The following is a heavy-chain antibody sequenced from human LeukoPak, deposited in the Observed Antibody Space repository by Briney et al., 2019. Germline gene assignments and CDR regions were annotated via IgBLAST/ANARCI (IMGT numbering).Heavy chain of an antibody. V-gene: IGHV1-18*01. CDR2: ISAYNGNT. J-gene: IGHJ5*02. D-gene: IGHD2-2*01. Sequence: ASVKVSCKASGYTFTSYGISWVRQAPGQGLEWMGWISAYNGNTNYAQKLQGRVTMTTDTSTSTAYMELRSLRSDDTAVYYCAREGGTDCSSTSCYSNWFDPWGQGTLVTVSS. CDR1: GYTFTSYG. CDR3: AREGGTDCSSTSCYSNWFDP.